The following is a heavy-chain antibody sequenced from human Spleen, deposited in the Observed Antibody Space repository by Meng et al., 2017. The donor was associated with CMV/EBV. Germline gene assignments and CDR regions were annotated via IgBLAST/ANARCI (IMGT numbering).Heavy chain of an antibody. Sequence: GSLRLSYAVYGGSVRGYYWKWIRQPAGKGLEWIGESNHSGGINYNPSLKSRVTISVDASKNQFSLKLSSVTAADTAVYYCARDGPGGYYFDYWGQGTLVTVSS. CDR3: ARDGPGGYYFDY. J-gene: IGHJ4*02. D-gene: IGHD3-16*01. CDR2: SNHSGGI. CDR1: GGSVRGYY. V-gene: IGHV4-34*01.